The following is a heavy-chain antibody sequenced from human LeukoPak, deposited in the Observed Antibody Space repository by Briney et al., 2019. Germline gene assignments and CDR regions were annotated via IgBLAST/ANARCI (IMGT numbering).Heavy chain of an antibody. Sequence: PSETLSLTCAVYGGSFSGYYWSWIRQPPGKGLEWIGEINHSGSTNYNPSLKSRVTISVDTSKNQFSLKLSSVTAADTAVYYCAGGGSGNWNAPFDYWGQGTLVTLSS. D-gene: IGHD1-1*01. V-gene: IGHV4-34*01. CDR2: INHSGST. CDR3: AGGGSGNWNAPFDY. CDR1: GGSFSGYY. J-gene: IGHJ4*02.